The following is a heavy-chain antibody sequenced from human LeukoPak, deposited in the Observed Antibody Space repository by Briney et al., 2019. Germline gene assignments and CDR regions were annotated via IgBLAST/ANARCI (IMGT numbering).Heavy chain of an antibody. J-gene: IGHJ1*01. Sequence: GGSLRLSCAASGFTVSSNYMNWVRQAPGKGLEWVSVIYSGGSTYYADSVKGRFTISRDHSKNTLYFQMNSLRAEGTAVYYCARAVRWLGEVSYLQNWGQGTLVTVSS. D-gene: IGHD3-10*01. CDR2: IYSGGST. V-gene: IGHV3-53*01. CDR3: ARAVRWLGEVSYLQN. CDR1: GFTVSSNY.